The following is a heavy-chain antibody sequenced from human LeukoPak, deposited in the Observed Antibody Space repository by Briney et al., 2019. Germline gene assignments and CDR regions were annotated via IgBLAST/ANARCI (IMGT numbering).Heavy chain of an antibody. D-gene: IGHD3-3*01. J-gene: IGHJ4*02. CDR2: IWYDGSNK. CDR1: GFTFSSYG. CDR3: ARDFSVGYFDY. V-gene: IGHV3-33*01. Sequence: PGGSLRLSCAASGFTFSSYGMHWVRQAPGKGLEWVAVIWYDGSNKYYADSVEGRFTISRDNSKNTLYLQMNSLRAEDTAVYYCARDFSVGYFDYWGQGTLVTVSS.